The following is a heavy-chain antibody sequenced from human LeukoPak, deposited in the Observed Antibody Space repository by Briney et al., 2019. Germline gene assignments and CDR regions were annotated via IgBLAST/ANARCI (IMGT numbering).Heavy chain of an antibody. D-gene: IGHD7-27*01. CDR1: GFTFTSYA. CDR3: AKIDSSSLGPQGS. J-gene: IGHJ5*02. Sequence: PGGSLRLSCAASGFTFTSYAMSWVRQAPGKGLEWVSAISGGGVSTYYADSVKGRFTISRDNSKTTLFLHMNSLRAEDTAVYYCAKIDSSSLGPQGSWGQGTLVTVSS. CDR2: ISGGGVST. V-gene: IGHV3-23*01.